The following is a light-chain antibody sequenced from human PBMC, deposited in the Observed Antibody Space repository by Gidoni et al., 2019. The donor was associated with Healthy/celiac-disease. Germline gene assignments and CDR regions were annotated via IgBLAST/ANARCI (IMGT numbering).Light chain of an antibody. V-gene: IGLV1-40*01. CDR2: GNS. J-gene: IGLJ2*01. CDR1: RSNIGAGYD. CDR3: QSYDSSLSGSI. Sequence: QSVLTQPPSVSGAPGQRVTISCTGSRSNIGAGYDVHWYQQLPGTAPKLLFSGNSNRPSGVPDRFSGSKSGTSASLAITCLQAEDEADYYCQSYDSSLSGSIFGGGTKLTVL.